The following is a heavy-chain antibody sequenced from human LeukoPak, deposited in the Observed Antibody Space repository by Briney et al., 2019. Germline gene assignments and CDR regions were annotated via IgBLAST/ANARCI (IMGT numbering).Heavy chain of an antibody. CDR1: GFTFGSFE. D-gene: IGHD4-17*01. CDR3: ARDLGDYVGYDAFDI. V-gene: IGHV3-48*03. Sequence: PGGSLRLSCVASGFTFGSFEMNWVRQAPGKGLEWLSYISSSGRNKYYADSLKGRFTISRDNAKNSLYLQMNSLTAEDTADYYCARDLGDYVGYDAFDIWGQGTRVTVSS. CDR2: ISSSGRNK. J-gene: IGHJ3*02.